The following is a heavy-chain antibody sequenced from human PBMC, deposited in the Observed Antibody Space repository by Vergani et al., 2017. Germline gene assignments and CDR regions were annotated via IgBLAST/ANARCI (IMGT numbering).Heavy chain of an antibody. CDR3: ARESSGSAFDF. J-gene: IGHJ4*02. CDR1: GAYVGSGGYY. Sequence: QVQLEESGPGLVKASQTLSLTCSVSGAYVGSGGYYWSWIRQSPGKGLEWIGFIFYTGTTYYNPSLESRLTMSVDMSKNQFSLRLTFATSSDTAVYYCARESSGSAFDFWGQGTLVIVSS. V-gene: IGHV4-30-4*01. D-gene: IGHD2-15*01. CDR2: IFYTGTT.